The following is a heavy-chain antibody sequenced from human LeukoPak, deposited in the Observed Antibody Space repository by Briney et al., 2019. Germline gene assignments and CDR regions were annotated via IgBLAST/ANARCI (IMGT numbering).Heavy chain of an antibody. CDR2: IYYSGST. D-gene: IGHD4-11*01. J-gene: IGHJ4*02. CDR3: VGQEITTSDY. CDR1: GGSISSSNDY. V-gene: IGHV4-39*01. Sequence: SETLSLTCSVSGGSISSSNDYWGWIRQSPGKGLEWIGSIYYSGSTYYNPSLKSRLTISVDTSKNQFSLQLSSVTAADTAVYYCVGQEITTSDYWGQGSMVTVSS.